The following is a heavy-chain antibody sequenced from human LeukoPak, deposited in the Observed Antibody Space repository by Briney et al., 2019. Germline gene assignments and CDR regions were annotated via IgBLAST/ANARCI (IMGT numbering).Heavy chain of an antibody. Sequence: SETLSLTCTVSGASINKYYWNWVRQPPGKGLEWIGYFFYSGSTRYNPSLKSRVTISVDTSKNQFSLKLSSVTAADTAVYYCARHRGRIAFDIWGQGTMVTVSS. CDR2: FFYSGST. CDR3: ARHRGRIAFDI. CDR1: GASINKYY. J-gene: IGHJ3*02. V-gene: IGHV4-59*08. D-gene: IGHD1-26*01.